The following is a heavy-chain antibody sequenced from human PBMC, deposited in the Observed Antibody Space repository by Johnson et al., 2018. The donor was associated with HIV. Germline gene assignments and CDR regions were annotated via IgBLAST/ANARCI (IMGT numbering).Heavy chain of an antibody. J-gene: IGHJ3*02. CDR3: AKVGATVITPRGEAFDI. CDR2: INWNGGNT. Sequence: QVQLVESGGGLVKPGGSLRLSCAASGFSFSDYFMSWIRQAPGKGLEWVSGINWNGGNTGYADSVKGRFTISRDNAKNSLYLQMNSLRAEDTAVYYCAKVGATVITPRGEAFDIWGQGTMVTVSS. V-gene: IGHV3-11*04. D-gene: IGHD4-23*01. CDR1: GFSFSDYF.